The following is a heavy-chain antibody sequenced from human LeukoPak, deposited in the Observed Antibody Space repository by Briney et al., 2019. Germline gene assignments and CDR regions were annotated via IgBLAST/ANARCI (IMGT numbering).Heavy chain of an antibody. J-gene: IGHJ4*02. CDR3: ATDRDNSDWQKRFDS. V-gene: IGHV3-7*01. CDR2: INQDASEI. CDR1: GFTFSIYW. D-gene: IGHD2-21*02. Sequence: GGSLRLSCAASGFTFSIYWMNWYRQAPGKGLEWVGNINQDASEINYVDSVRGRFTISRDNAKNSLHLQMNSLRAEDTAVYYCATDRDNSDWQKRFDSWGQGTLVTVSS.